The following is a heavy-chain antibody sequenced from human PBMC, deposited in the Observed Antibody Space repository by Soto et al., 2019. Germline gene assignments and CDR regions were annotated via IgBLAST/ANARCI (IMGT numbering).Heavy chain of an antibody. D-gene: IGHD2-2*01. V-gene: IGHV1-8*01. CDR3: ASDMSTT. CDR2: MNPNSGHT. CDR1: GYTFTSHD. Sequence: QVQLVQSGAEVKKPGASVKVSCKASGYTFTSHDINWMRQTTGQGLEWMGWMNPNSGHTNPAQKFQGRVTMTRDTSINTAYMELTNLRSEDTAIYYCASDMSTTWGQGTLVTVSS. J-gene: IGHJ5*02.